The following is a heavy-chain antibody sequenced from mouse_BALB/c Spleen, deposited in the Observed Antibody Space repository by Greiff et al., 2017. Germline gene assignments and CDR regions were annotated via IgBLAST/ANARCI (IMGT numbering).Heavy chain of an antibody. Sequence: VQLQQSGPSLVKPSQTLSLTCSVTGDSITSGYWNWIRKFPGNKLEYMGYISYSGSTYYNPSLKSRISITRDTSKNQYYLHLNSVTTEDTATYYCARWTARATYAMDYWGQGTSVTVSS. CDR1: GDSITSGY. CDR3: ARWTARATYAMDY. D-gene: IGHD3-2*01. V-gene: IGHV3-8*02. CDR2: ISYSGST. J-gene: IGHJ4*01.